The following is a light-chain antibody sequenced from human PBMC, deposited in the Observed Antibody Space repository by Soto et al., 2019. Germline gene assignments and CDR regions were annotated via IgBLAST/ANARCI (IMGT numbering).Light chain of an antibody. CDR2: RAS. Sequence: DIQMTQSPSTLSASVGDRVTITCRASQNINKWLAWYQQKPGEVPRFLIYRASSLESGVPSRFSGNGSGTDFALTISSLQPDVFATYYCQQYDSYPYTFGRGAKVEIK. J-gene: IGKJ2*01. CDR1: QNINKW. CDR3: QQYDSYPYT. V-gene: IGKV1-5*03.